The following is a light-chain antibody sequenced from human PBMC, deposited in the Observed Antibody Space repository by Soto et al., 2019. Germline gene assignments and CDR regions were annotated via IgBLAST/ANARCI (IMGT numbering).Light chain of an antibody. CDR2: AAS. Sequence: VIWMIQTPWLLSASTGNRDIGGRRMSQGISSYLAWYQQKPGKAPELLIYAASTLQSGVPSRFSGSGSGTEFTLTMCSLHPEDFATYYWQQRYADGTVGRGTKVDIK. V-gene: IGKV1D-8*03. CDR1: QGISSY. J-gene: IGKJ1*01. CDR3: QQRYADGT.